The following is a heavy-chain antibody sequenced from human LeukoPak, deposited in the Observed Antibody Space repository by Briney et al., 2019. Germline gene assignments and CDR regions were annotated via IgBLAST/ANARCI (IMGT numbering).Heavy chain of an antibody. CDR3: AKDGTILLFGLGDAFAI. D-gene: IGHD2/OR15-2a*01. Sequence: PGGSLRLSCAASGFTFSRYGMHWVRQAPGKGLEWVAIISFDGNNKYYADSVKGRFTISRDNSKNTLYLQMNSLRAEDTAMYYCAKDGTILLFGLGDAFAIWGQGTMVTVSS. CDR2: ISFDGNNK. V-gene: IGHV3-30*18. CDR1: GFTFSRYG. J-gene: IGHJ3*02.